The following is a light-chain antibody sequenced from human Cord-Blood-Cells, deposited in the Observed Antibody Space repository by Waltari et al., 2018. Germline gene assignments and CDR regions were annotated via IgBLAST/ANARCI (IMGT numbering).Light chain of an antibody. CDR3: CSYAGSYRV. V-gene: IGLV2-11*01. Sequence: KAPKLMIYDVSKRPSGVPDRFSGSKSGNTDSLTISGLQAEDEADYYCCSYAGSYRVLGGGSKLTVL. J-gene: IGLJ3*02. CDR2: DVS.